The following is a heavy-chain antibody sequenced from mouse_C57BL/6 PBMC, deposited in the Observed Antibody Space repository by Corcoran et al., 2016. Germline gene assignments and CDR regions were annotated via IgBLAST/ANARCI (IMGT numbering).Heavy chain of an antibody. J-gene: IGHJ4*01. V-gene: IGHV1-18*01. CDR1: GYTFTDYN. D-gene: IGHD2-5*01. CDR2: INPNNGGT. Sequence: EVQLQQSGPELVKPGASVKIPCKASGYTFTDYNMDWVKQSHGKSLEWIGDINPNNGGTIYNQKFKGKATLTVDKSSSTAYMELRSLTSEDTAVYYCARYYYSNDEDWDVYGDYWGQGTSVTVSS. CDR3: ARYYYSNDEDWDVYGDY.